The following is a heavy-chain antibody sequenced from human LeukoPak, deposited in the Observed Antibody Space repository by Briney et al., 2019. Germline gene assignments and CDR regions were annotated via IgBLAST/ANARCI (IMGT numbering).Heavy chain of an antibody. Sequence: GGSLRLSCAASGFTFNSYSMNWVRQAPGKGLEWVSSISSSSSYIYYADSVKGRFTISRDNAKNSLYLQMNSLRAEDTAVYYCARDVGVVPAAALDYWGQGTLVTVSS. CDR2: ISSSSSYI. V-gene: IGHV3-21*01. CDR1: GFTFNSYS. CDR3: ARDVGVVPAAALDY. J-gene: IGHJ4*02. D-gene: IGHD2-2*01.